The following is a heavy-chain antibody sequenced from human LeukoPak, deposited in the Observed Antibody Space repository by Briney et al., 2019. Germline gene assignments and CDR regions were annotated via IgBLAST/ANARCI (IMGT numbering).Heavy chain of an antibody. Sequence: GGSLRLSCAASGFTFSSYAMSWVRQAPGKGLEWVSAISGSGGSTYYADSVKGRFTISRDNSKNTLYLQMNSLRAEDTAVYYCAKDLRYSSSGGVYFDYWGQGTLVTVSS. CDR2: ISGSGGST. CDR3: AKDLRYSSSGGVYFDY. D-gene: IGHD6-6*01. J-gene: IGHJ4*02. CDR1: GFTFSSYA. V-gene: IGHV3-23*01.